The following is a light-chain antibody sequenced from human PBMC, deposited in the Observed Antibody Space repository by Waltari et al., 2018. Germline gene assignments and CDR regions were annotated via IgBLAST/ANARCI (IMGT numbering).Light chain of an antibody. CDR3: QQYNSYSLLT. Sequence: DIQMTKSPSTLSASVGDRVTITCRAIQSISNWLAWYQQKPGKAPKLLIYKASTLESGVPSRFSCSGSGTEFTLTISSLQPDDFATYYCQQYNSYSLLTFGGGTKVEIK. CDR1: QSISNW. CDR2: KAS. V-gene: IGKV1-5*03. J-gene: IGKJ4*01.